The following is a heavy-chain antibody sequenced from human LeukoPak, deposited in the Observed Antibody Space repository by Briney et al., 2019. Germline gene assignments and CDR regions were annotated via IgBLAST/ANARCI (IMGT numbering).Heavy chain of an antibody. CDR1: GFTVSANY. V-gene: IGHV3-23*01. CDR2: ISGSGGST. J-gene: IGHJ4*02. CDR3: AKGSRGYSYGLIDY. D-gene: IGHD5-18*01. Sequence: GGSLRLSCAASGFTVSANYMSWVRQAPGKGLEWVSAISGSGGSTYYADSVKGRFTISRDNSKNTLYLQMNSLRAEDTAVYYCAKGSRGYSYGLIDYWGQGTLVTVSS.